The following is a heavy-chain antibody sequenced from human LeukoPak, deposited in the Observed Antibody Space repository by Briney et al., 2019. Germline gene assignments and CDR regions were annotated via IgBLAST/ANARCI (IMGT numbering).Heavy chain of an antibody. J-gene: IGHJ5*02. V-gene: IGHV3-7*01. CDR1: GFTFSSYW. D-gene: IGHD3-22*01. CDR2: IKQDGSEK. Sequence: GSLRLSCAASGFTFSSYWMSWVRQAPGKGLEWVANIKQDGSEKYYVDSVKGRFTISRDNAKNSLYLQMNSLRAEDTAVYYCARAVERYYYDSSWFDPWGQGTLVTVSS. CDR3: ARAVERYYYDSSWFDP.